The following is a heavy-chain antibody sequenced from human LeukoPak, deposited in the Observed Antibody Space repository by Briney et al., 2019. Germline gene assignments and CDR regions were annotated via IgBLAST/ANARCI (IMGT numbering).Heavy chain of an antibody. V-gene: IGHV4-34*01. Sequence: SETLSLTCAVYGGSFSGYYWSWIRQPPGKGLEWIGEINHSGSTNYNPSLKSRVTISVDTSKNQFSLKLSSVTAADTAVYYCARERGPKIFNSARIYCSGGSCYSSWFDPWGQGTLVTVSS. CDR1: GGSFSGYY. J-gene: IGHJ5*02. CDR3: ARERGPKIFNSARIYCSGGSCYSSWFDP. D-gene: IGHD2-15*01. CDR2: INHSGST.